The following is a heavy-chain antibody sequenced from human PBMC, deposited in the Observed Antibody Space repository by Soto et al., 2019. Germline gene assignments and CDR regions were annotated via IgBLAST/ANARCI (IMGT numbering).Heavy chain of an antibody. CDR1: AFSISSYDW. V-gene: IGHV4-4*02. D-gene: IGHD3-3*01. J-gene: IGHJ4*02. CDR3: ATGNVDSMLEY. Sequence: PSATLSLTCVFSAFSISSYDWWTWVRQPPGKGLEWIGKMYHSGGADYSPSLKSRVTISADSSKNHFSLRLTGVTAADTAVYYCATGNVDSMLEYWGQGTQVTVSS. CDR2: MYHSGGA.